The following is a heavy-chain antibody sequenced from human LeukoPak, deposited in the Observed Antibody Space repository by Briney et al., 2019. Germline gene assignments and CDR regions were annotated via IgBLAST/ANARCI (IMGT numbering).Heavy chain of an antibody. V-gene: IGHV3-23*01. CDR3: ARSGTYYYGSGDYFY. CDR1: GFTFSSYA. J-gene: IGHJ4*02. Sequence: GSLRLSCEASGFTFSSYAMSWVRQAPGKGLEWVSGVSSRGDNTYYADSVRGRFTISRDNSKNTLFLQMSSLRAEDTAMYYCARSGTYYYGSGDYFYWGQGTLVTVSS. CDR2: VSSRGDNT. D-gene: IGHD3-10*01.